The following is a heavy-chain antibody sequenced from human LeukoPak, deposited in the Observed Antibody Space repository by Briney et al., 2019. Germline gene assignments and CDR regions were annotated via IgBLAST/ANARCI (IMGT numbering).Heavy chain of an antibody. V-gene: IGHV3-7*01. Sequence: GGSLRLSCVALDFSFETYWMSWVRQAPGKGPEWVVNINEGGSEKHYVGSVRGRFTISRDNADNSLHLQMNSLRPEDMAVYYCARGETMDVWGKGTTVTVSS. CDR1: DFSFETYW. CDR3: ARGETMDV. D-gene: IGHD5-24*01. CDR2: INEGGSEK. J-gene: IGHJ6*03.